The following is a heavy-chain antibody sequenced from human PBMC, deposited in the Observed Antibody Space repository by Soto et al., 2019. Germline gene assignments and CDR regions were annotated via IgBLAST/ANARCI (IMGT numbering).Heavy chain of an antibody. CDR3: AGGQVYSGGLDY. D-gene: IGHD3-10*01. V-gene: IGHV3-30-3*01. J-gene: IGHJ4*02. Sequence: QVQLVESGGGVVQSGRSLRLSCAASGFTFSSYAMHWVRQAPGKGLEWVAAISYDGSNKYYADSVKGRFTISRDSSKNKLDMQMKSLRTEDTAVDSCAGGQVYSGGLDYWGQGTLVTVSS. CDR2: ISYDGSNK. CDR1: GFTFSSYA.